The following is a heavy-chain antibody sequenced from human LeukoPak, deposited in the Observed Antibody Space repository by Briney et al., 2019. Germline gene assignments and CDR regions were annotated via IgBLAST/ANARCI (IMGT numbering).Heavy chain of an antibody. J-gene: IGHJ3*02. D-gene: IGHD3-9*01. V-gene: IGHV7-4-1*02. CDR1: GYTFTSYA. CDR2: INTNTGNP. Sequence: ASVKVSCKASGYTFTSYAMNWVRQAPGQGLEWMGWINTNTGNPTYAQGFTGRFVFSLDTSVSTAYLQISSLKAEDTAVYYCARDPNVLQYFDWLLGHDAFDIWGQGTMVTVSS. CDR3: ARDPNVLQYFDWLLGHDAFDI.